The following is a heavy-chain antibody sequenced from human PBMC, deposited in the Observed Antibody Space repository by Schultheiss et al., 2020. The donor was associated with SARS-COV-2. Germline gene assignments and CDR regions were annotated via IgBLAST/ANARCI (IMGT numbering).Heavy chain of an antibody. CDR1: GFIFSNAW. CDR3: ARGSSPHYDILTGYYPGFDY. J-gene: IGHJ4*02. D-gene: IGHD3-9*01. V-gene: IGHV3-7*01. CDR2: IKQDGNEK. Sequence: GGSLRLSCAASGFIFSNAWMNWVRQAPGKGLEWVANIKQDGNEKYYVDSVKGRFTISRDNSKNTLSLQMNSLRVEDTAVYYCARGSSPHYDILTGYYPGFDYWGQGTLVTVSS.